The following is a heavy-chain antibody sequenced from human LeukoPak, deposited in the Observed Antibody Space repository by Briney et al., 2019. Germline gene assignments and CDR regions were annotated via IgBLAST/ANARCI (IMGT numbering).Heavy chain of an antibody. J-gene: IGHJ4*02. V-gene: IGHV3-23*01. CDR2: ISGSGGST. CDR3: AKALEYSSSWNYFDY. CDR1: GFTFSSYA. Sequence: PGGSLGLSCAASGFTFSSYAMSWVRQAPGKGLEWVSAISGSGGSTYYADSVKGRFTISRDNSKNTLYLQMNSLRAEDTAVYYCAKALEYSSSWNYFDYWGQGTLVTVSS. D-gene: IGHD6-6*01.